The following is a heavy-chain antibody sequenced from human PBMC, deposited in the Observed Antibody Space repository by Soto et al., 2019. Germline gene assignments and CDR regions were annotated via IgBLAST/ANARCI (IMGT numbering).Heavy chain of an antibody. CDR3: ARDQHSSGWYEGLGAFDI. D-gene: IGHD6-19*01. CDR2: TYYRSKWYN. V-gene: IGHV6-1*01. Sequence: TLSLTCAISGDSVSSNSAAWNWIRQSPSRGLEWLGRTYYRSKWYNDYAVSVKSRITINPDTSKNQFSLQLNSVTPEDTAVYYCARDQHSSGWYEGLGAFDIWGQGTMVTVSS. CDR1: GDSVSSNSAA. J-gene: IGHJ3*02.